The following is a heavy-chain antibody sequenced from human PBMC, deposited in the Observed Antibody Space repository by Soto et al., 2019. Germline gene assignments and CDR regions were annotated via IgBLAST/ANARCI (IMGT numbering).Heavy chain of an antibody. Sequence: QVQLVEFGGGVVQPGRSLRLSCAASGFTFSSYGMHWVRQAPGKGLEWVAVISYDGSNKYYADSVKGRFTISRDNSKNTLYLQMNSLRAEDTAVYYCAKGRGRQQLVRTAFDYWGQGTLVTVSS. CDR2: ISYDGSNK. CDR3: AKGRGRQQLVRTAFDY. J-gene: IGHJ4*02. V-gene: IGHV3-30*18. CDR1: GFTFSSYG. D-gene: IGHD6-13*01.